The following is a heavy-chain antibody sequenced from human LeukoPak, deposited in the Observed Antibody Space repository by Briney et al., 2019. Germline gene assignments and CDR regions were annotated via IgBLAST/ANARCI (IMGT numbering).Heavy chain of an antibody. J-gene: IGHJ4*02. Sequence: GGSLRLSCAASGFTFSSYWMSWVRRAPGKGLEWVANINQDGSEKYYVDSVKGRFTISRDNAKNSLYLQLNSLRAEDTAAYFCARDRYFYDSAGAYYFDYWGQGTPVTVSS. CDR3: ARDRYFYDSAGAYYFDY. D-gene: IGHD3-22*01. CDR1: GFTFSSYW. V-gene: IGHV3-7*05. CDR2: INQDGSEK.